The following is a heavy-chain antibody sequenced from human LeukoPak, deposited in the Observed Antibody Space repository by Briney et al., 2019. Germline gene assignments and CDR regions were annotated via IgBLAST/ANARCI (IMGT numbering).Heavy chain of an antibody. CDR3: ARRTYSSGGIDY. CDR1: GYSLSSGYY. Sequence: SETLSLTCAVSGYSLSSGYYWGWIRQPPGKALEWIGSIYHSGSTNYTPSLKSRVTTSVDTSKNQFSLKLSSVTAADTAVYYCARRTYSSGGIDYWGQGTLVTVSS. V-gene: IGHV4-38-2*01. J-gene: IGHJ4*02. CDR2: IYHSGST. D-gene: IGHD6-19*01.